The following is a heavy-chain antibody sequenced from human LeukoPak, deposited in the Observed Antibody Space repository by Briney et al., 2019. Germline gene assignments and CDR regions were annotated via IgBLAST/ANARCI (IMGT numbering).Heavy chain of an antibody. Sequence: SETLSLTCTVSGDSISSSSYYWGWVRQPPGKGLESIGDIYYSGSSYYSPSLKSRVTISLDTSKNQFSLKLRSVTAADTAVYYCARRRYYDSTGFLDWGQGSLVSVSS. D-gene: IGHD3-22*01. CDR2: IYYSGSS. J-gene: IGHJ1*01. CDR1: GDSISSSSYY. CDR3: ARRRYYDSTGFLD. V-gene: IGHV4-39*01.